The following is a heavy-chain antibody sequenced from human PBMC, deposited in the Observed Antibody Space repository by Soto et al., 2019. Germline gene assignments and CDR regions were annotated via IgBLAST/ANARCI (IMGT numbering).Heavy chain of an antibody. D-gene: IGHD4-17*01. V-gene: IGHV4-34*01. CDR2: INHVGGT. CDR1: GGSCSRYY. J-gene: IGHJ4*02. CDR3: ARVGGYYGDYPNFDY. Sequence: PSETLSLTRAVYGGSCSRYYLSWIRQPPGKGLEWIGEINHVGGTNYNPSRKSRVTISVDTSKNQFSLKLNSVTAADTAVYYCARVGGYYGDYPNFDYWGQGTLVTVSS.